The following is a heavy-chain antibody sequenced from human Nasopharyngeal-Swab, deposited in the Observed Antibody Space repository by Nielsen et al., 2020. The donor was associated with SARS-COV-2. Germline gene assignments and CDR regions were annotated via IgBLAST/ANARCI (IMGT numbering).Heavy chain of an antibody. J-gene: IGHJ4*02. V-gene: IGHV3-21*01. D-gene: IGHD3-22*01. CDR3: LRGDRRDY. CDR2: ISSDSGAK. CDR1: GFSFGTYT. Sequence: GESLKISCAASGFSFGTYTMNWVRQAPGKGLEWLSSISSDSGAKYHADSVKGRFTISRDNAKNSLYLEMNSLRAEDTAVYYCLRGDRRDYWGPGTLVSVSS.